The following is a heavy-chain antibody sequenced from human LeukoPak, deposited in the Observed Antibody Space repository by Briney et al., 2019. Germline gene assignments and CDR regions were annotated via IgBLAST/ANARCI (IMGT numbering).Heavy chain of an antibody. CDR2: ISGSGGST. Sequence: GGSLRLSCAASGFTFSSYAMSWVRQAPGKGLEWASAISGSGGSTYYADSVKGRFTISRYNSMNTLYLQMNSLRAEDTAVYYCANAPYYYDSSGQTNWFDPWGQGTLVTVSS. CDR1: GFTFSSYA. J-gene: IGHJ5*02. V-gene: IGHV3-23*01. D-gene: IGHD3-22*01. CDR3: ANAPYYYDSSGQTNWFDP.